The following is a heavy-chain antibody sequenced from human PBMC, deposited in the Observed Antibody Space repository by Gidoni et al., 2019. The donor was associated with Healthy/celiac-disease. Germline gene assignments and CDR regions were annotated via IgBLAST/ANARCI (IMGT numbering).Heavy chain of an antibody. CDR3: ARDPDRATVVTSFGY. CDR2: IRAYNGNT. D-gene: IGHD4-17*01. Sequence: QVQLVQSGAEVKKPGDSVKVSCQASGYTFTSYGSRWVQPAPGQGLEWLGWIRAYNGNTNYAQKRQGRATMTTDTSTSTAYMELRSLRSDDTAVYYCARDPDRATVVTSFGYWGQGTLVTVSS. CDR1: GYTFTSYG. V-gene: IGHV1-18*01. J-gene: IGHJ4*02.